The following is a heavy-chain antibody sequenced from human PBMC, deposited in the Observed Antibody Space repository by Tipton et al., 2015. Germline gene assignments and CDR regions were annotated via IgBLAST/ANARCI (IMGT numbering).Heavy chain of an antibody. CDR1: GGSITSYY. J-gene: IGHJ4*01. Sequence: GLVKPSETLSLTCTVSGGSITSYYWSWIRQPPGKGLEWIGYIYYSGSTKYSPSLKSRVTISVDSSKTQLSLKLRSVTAADTAVYYCARFRFDYFDYWGHGTLVTVSS. CDR3: ARFRFDYFDY. CDR2: IYYSGST. V-gene: IGHV4-59*01. D-gene: IGHD3-3*01.